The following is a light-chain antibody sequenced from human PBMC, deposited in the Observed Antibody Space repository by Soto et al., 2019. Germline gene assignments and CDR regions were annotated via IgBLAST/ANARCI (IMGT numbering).Light chain of an antibody. CDR2: DVS. CDR1: IDDVTAYYR. J-gene: IGLJ1*01. V-gene: IGLV2-18*01. CDR3: SVYTRTSTYV. Sequence: QSVLTQPPSVSGSPGQSVTISCSGTIDDVTAYYRVSWYQQTPGTAPKLMIYDVSNRPSGVPDRFSGSRSGNTASLTISGLHAEDEGDYYCSVYTRTSTYVFGTGTKLTVL.